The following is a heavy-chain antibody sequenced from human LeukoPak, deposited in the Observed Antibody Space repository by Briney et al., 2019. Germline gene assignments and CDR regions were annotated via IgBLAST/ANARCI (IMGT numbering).Heavy chain of an antibody. V-gene: IGHV4-39*07. CDR2: IYYSGST. CDR1: GGSISSSSYY. Sequence: SETLSLTCTVSGGSISSSSYYWGWIRQPPGKGLEWIGTIYYSGSTYYNPSLKSRVTISVDTSKNQFSLKLSFVTAADMPVYYCARVVWRSDQVYFYYWGQGTLVTVSS. D-gene: IGHD3-16*02. CDR3: ARVVWRSDQVYFYY. J-gene: IGHJ4*02.